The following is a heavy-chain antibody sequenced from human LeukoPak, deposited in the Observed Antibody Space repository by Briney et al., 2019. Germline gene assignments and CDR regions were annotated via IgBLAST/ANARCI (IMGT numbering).Heavy chain of an antibody. D-gene: IGHD2-2*01. J-gene: IGHJ4*02. CDR1: GFSFSNYA. CDR3: AKDLVVVPALEYPNYYFDY. V-gene: IGHV3-30-3*01. Sequence: SGGSLRLSCVASGFSFSNYAMHWVRRAPGKGLEWVAFISFDGSYQFYTDSVKGRFTVSRDNSKNTLFLQMNSLRADDTAVYYCAKDLVVVPALEYPNYYFDYWGQGTLVTVSS. CDR2: ISFDGSYQ.